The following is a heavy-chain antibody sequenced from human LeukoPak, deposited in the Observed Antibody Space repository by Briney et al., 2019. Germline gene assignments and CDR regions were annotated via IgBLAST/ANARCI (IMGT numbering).Heavy chain of an antibody. CDR3: TRDRYSLSN. V-gene: IGHV4-59*01. CDR1: GASIRGYY. Sequence: SETLSLTCTVSGASIRGYYWSWIGQSPGKTLDWIGYIHSTVSTNYSPSLKSRVTISADTSKNQFSLRLNSVTAADTAVYYCTRDRYSLSNCGPGTLVTVSS. J-gene: IGHJ4*02. CDR2: IHSTVST. D-gene: IGHD2-15*01.